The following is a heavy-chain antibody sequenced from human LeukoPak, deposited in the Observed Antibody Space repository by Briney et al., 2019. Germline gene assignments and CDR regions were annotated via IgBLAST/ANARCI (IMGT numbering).Heavy chain of an antibody. D-gene: IGHD3-3*01. CDR2: ISYDGSSK. CDR3: ARGPLEPYDHYNWFDP. Sequence: GRSLRLSCAASGFTFSSYAMHWVRQAPGKGLEWVAVISYDGSSKYYADSVKGRFTISRDNSKNTLYLQMNSLRAEDTAVYYCARGPLEPYDHYNWFDPWGQGTLVTVSS. V-gene: IGHV3-30*04. CDR1: GFTFSSYA. J-gene: IGHJ5*02.